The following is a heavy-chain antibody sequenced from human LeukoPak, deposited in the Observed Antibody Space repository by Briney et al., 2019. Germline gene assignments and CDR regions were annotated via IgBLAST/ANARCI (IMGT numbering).Heavy chain of an antibody. Sequence: SETLSLTCTVSGGSISSYYWSWIRQPPGKGLEWIGYIYYSGSTNYNPSLKSRVTMSVDTSKNQFSLKLSSVTAADTAVYYCARVWVKRYYGSGSYYNWFDPWGQGTLVTVSS. CDR2: IYYSGST. J-gene: IGHJ5*02. V-gene: IGHV4-59*12. D-gene: IGHD3-10*01. CDR3: ARVWVKRYYGSGSYYNWFDP. CDR1: GGSISSYY.